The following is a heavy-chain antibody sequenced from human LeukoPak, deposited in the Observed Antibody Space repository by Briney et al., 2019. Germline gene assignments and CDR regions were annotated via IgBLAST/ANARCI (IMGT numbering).Heavy chain of an antibody. Sequence: GGSLRLSCAASGFTFSSYWMSWVRQAPGKGLEWVANIKQDGSEKYYVDSVKGRFTISRDNAKNSLYLQMNSLRAEDTAVYYCARASVLYSSSSGPNYYYYYMYVWGKGTTVTVSS. CDR1: GFTFSSYW. CDR2: IKQDGSEK. V-gene: IGHV3-7*01. CDR3: ARASVLYSSSSGPNYYYYYMYV. D-gene: IGHD6-6*01. J-gene: IGHJ6*03.